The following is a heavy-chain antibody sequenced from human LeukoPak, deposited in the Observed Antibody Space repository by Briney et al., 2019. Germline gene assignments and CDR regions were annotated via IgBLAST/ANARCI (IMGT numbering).Heavy chain of an antibody. J-gene: IGHJ3*02. Sequence: SETLSLTCTVSGDSISSYYWSWVRQPAGKGLEWIGYIYYSGGTNYNPSLKSRVTISVDTSKNQFSLKLSSVTAADTAVYYCARYNWNFDAFDIWGQGTMVTVSS. CDR1: GDSISSYY. D-gene: IGHD1-7*01. CDR2: IYYSGGT. CDR3: ARYNWNFDAFDI. V-gene: IGHV4-59*01.